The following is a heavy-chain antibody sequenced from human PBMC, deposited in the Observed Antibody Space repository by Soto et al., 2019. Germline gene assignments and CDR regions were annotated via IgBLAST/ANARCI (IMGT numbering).Heavy chain of an antibody. V-gene: IGHV1-69*06. Sequence: SVKVSCKASGGTFSSYAISWVRQAPGQGLEWMGGIIPIFGTANYAQKFQGRVTITADKSTSTAYMELSSLRSEDTAVYYCARAAVSSSSGTYYYYYGMDVWGQGTTVTVSS. D-gene: IGHD6-6*01. CDR2: IIPIFGTA. CDR3: ARAAVSSSSGTYYYYYGMDV. J-gene: IGHJ6*02. CDR1: GGTFSSYA.